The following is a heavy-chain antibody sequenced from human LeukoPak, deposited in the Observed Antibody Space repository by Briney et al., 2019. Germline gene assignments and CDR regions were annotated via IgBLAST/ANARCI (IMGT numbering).Heavy chain of an antibody. CDR1: GGTFSSYA. CDR2: IIPIFGTA. CDR3: ATKLSSIAARPSYYFDY. V-gene: IGHV1-69*05. Sequence: ASVKVSCKASGGTFSSYAISWVRQAPGQGLEWMGGIIPIFGTANYAQKFQDRVTITTDESTSTAYMELSSLRSEDTAVYYCATKLSSIAARPSYYFDYWGQGTLVTVSS. D-gene: IGHD6-6*01. J-gene: IGHJ4*02.